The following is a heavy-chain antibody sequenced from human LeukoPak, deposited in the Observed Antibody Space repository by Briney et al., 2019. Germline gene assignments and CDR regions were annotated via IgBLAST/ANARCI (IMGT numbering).Heavy chain of an antibody. V-gene: IGHV3-30*03. CDR1: GFTFSSYG. CDR2: VSYDGSNK. CDR3: ATPFDYGDLGDAFDI. D-gene: IGHD4-17*01. J-gene: IGHJ3*02. Sequence: TGGSLRLSCAASGFTFSSYGMHWVRQAPGKGLEWVAVVSYDGSNKYYADSVKGRFTISRDNSKNTLYLQMNSLRAEDTAVYYCATPFDYGDLGDAFDIWGQGTMVTVSS.